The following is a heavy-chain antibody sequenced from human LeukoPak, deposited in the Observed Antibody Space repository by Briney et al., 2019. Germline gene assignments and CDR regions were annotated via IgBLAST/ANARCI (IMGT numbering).Heavy chain of an antibody. Sequence: ASVKVSCKASGYTFTSYAMHWVRQAPGQRLEWMGCINAGNGNTKYSQKFQGRVTITRDTSASTAYMGLSSLRSEDTAVYYCARGALYYYDSSGRYYYYGMDVWGQGTTVTVPS. CDR1: GYTFTSYA. D-gene: IGHD3-22*01. CDR3: ARGALYYYDSSGRYYYYGMDV. V-gene: IGHV1-3*01. J-gene: IGHJ6*02. CDR2: INAGNGNT.